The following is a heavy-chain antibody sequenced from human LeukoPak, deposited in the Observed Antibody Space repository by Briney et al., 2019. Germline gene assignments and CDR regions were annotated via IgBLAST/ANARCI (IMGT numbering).Heavy chain of an antibody. CDR1: GGSISSSSYY. D-gene: IGHD4-17*01. CDR3: ARGNDYGDYPSDY. V-gene: IGHV4-39*07. J-gene: IGHJ4*02. Sequence: SETLSLTCTVSGGSISSSSYYWGWIRQPPGKGLEWIGSIYYSGSTYYNPSLKSRVTISVDTSKNQFSLKLSSVTAADTAVYYCARGNDYGDYPSDYWGQGTLVTVSS. CDR2: IYYSGST.